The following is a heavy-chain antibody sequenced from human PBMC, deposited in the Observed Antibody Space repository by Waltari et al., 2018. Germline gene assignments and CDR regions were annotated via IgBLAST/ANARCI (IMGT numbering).Heavy chain of an antibody. J-gene: IGHJ4*02. CDR1: GLTFSRYS. V-gene: IGHV3-48*01. D-gene: IGHD4-17*01. CDR3: ATSIPVNY. CDR2: ISTSANTI. Sequence: EVQLVESGGGLVQPGGSLRLSCAASGLTFSRYSMNWVRQAPGKGLEWISYISTSANTIYYADSVKGRFTVSIDDASNSAHLQMHSLRVEDTAVYYCATSIPVNYWGQGTLVTVSS.